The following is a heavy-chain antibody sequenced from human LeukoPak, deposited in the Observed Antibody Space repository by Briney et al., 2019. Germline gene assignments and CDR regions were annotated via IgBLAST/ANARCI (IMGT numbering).Heavy chain of an antibody. Sequence: ASARVSCKASGYTFTNYDINWVRQASGQGLEWMGWMNPNSGNTGSAQKFQGRVTMTSNTSISTAYMELSSLRSEDTAVYYCARGLRREQQLLRAFDYWGQGTPVTVSS. V-gene: IGHV1-8*01. CDR3: ARGLRREQQLLRAFDY. CDR1: GYTFTNYD. CDR2: MNPNSGNT. D-gene: IGHD6-13*01. J-gene: IGHJ4*02.